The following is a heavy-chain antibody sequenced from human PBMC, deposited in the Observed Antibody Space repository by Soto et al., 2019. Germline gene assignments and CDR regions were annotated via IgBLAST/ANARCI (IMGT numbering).Heavy chain of an antibody. V-gene: IGHV3-33*01. CDR2: IWYDGSKK. CDR3: ARDLSYGSLDFDY. Sequence: GGSLRLSCAPSGFIFSRHGMHWVRQAPGKGLEWVALIWYDGSKKNYADSVKGRFAISRDNSKNTLYLQMDSLRADDTAVYYCARDLSYGSLDFDYWGQGTLVTVSS. J-gene: IGHJ4*02. D-gene: IGHD5-18*01. CDR1: GFIFSRHG.